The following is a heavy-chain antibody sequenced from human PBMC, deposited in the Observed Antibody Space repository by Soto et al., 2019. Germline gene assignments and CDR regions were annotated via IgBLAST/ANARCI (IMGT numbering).Heavy chain of an antibody. Sequence: SETLSLTCAVYGGSFSGYYWSWIRQPPGKGLEWIGEINHSGSTNYNPSLKSRVTISVDTSKNQFSLKLSSVTAADTAVYYCASAVAGTGDYWGQGTLVTVSS. CDR2: INHSGST. CDR3: ASAVAGTGDY. CDR1: GGSFSGYY. J-gene: IGHJ4*02. V-gene: IGHV4-34*01. D-gene: IGHD6-19*01.